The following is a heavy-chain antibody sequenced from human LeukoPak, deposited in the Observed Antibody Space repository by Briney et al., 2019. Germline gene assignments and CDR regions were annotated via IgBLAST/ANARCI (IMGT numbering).Heavy chain of an antibody. Sequence: GGSLRLSCAASGFAFSSYAMHWVRQAPGKGLEWVAVISYDGSNKYYADSVKGRFTISRDNSENTLNVQMNSLRVEDTAVYYCARSGRQQLMDVWGQGTTVTVSS. CDR2: ISYDGSNK. CDR3: ARSGRQQLMDV. V-gene: IGHV3-30-3*01. CDR1: GFAFSSYA. D-gene: IGHD6-13*01. J-gene: IGHJ6*02.